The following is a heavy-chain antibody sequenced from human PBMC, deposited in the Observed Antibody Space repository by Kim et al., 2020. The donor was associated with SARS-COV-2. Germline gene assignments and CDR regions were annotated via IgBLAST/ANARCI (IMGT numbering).Heavy chain of an antibody. CDR3: ARNGFDFPDFVPNWFDP. D-gene: IGHD3-3*01. CDR1: GYSFTSYW. J-gene: IGHJ5*02. CDR2: IDPSDSYT. Sequence: GESLKISCKGSGYSFTSYWISWVRQMPGKGLEWVGRIDPSDSYTNYSPSFQGHVTISADKSISTAYLQWSSLKASDTAMYYCARNGFDFPDFVPNWFDPWGQGTLVTVSS. V-gene: IGHV5-10-1*01.